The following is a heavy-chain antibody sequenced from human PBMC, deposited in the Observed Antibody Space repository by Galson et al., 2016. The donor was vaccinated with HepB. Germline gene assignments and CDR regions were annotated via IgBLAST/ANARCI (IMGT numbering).Heavy chain of an antibody. Sequence: SVKVSCKASGGSLSKDAVTWVRQAPGQGLEWMGGIIPIFGPTNYAQKFQGRVTITADKSTSTHYLELRSLTSDDTAVYYCARRHCSGRSCLPMYYGVDAWGQGTTVTVSS. CDR2: IIPIFGPT. CDR1: GGSLSKDA. D-gene: IGHD2-15*01. V-gene: IGHV1-69*06. J-gene: IGHJ6*02. CDR3: ARRHCSGRSCLPMYYGVDA.